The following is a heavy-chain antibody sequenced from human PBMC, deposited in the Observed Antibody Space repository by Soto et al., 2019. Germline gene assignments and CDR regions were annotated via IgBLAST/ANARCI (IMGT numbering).Heavy chain of an antibody. CDR1: GGSISSGGYY. D-gene: IGHD3-10*01. J-gene: IGHJ4*02. Sequence: TLSLTCTVSGGSISSGGYYWSWIRQHPGKGLEWIGYIYYSGSTYYNPSLKSRVTISVDKSKNQFSLNLSSVTAADTAVYYCARDQNGSGNYYTRYFDYWGQGTLVTVSS. CDR2: IYYSGST. CDR3: ARDQNGSGNYYTRYFDY. V-gene: IGHV4-31*03.